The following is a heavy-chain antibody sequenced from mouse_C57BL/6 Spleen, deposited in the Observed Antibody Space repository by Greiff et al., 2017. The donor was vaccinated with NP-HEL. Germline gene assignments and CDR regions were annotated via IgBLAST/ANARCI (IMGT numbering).Heavy chain of an antibody. CDR1: GYAFSSSW. CDR3: ASSYDYPAYAMDY. D-gene: IGHD2-4*01. CDR2: IYPGDGDT. V-gene: IGHV1-82*01. J-gene: IGHJ4*01. Sequence: QVQLQQSGPELVKPGASVKISCKASGYAFSSSWMNWVKQRPGKGLEWIGRIYPGDGDTNYNGKFKGKATLTADKSSSTAYMQLSSLTSEDSAVYFCASSYDYPAYAMDYWGQGTSVTVSS.